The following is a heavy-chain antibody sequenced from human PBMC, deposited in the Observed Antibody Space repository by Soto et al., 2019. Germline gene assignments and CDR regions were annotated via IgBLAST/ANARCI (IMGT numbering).Heavy chain of an antibody. CDR1: GASISTRGFT. J-gene: IGHJ6*03. CDR2: IYPSGAT. CDR3: ARAVFSSILYIDL. D-gene: IGHD3-10*01. Sequence: SETLSLTCAISGASISTRGFTWSWIRQPPGKGLEWIGYIYPSGATYYNPSLKSRVTISLETSKNRFSLNVNSATAADTAVYYCARAVFSSILYIDLWGQGTTVTVPS. V-gene: IGHV4-30-2*01.